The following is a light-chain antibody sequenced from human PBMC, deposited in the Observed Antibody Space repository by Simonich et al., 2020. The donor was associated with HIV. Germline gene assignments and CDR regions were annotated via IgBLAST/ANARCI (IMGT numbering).Light chain of an antibody. CDR3: QQSYSIPYT. CDR1: QSISTY. V-gene: IGKV1-39*01. Sequence: DIQMTQSPSSLSASVGDRVTITCRASQSISTYLHWYQLKPGKAPKLLIYAASRLQSGVPSRFSGSGSGTEFTLTISSLQPEDFATYYCQQSYSIPYTFGQGTKLEIK. CDR2: AAS. J-gene: IGKJ2*01.